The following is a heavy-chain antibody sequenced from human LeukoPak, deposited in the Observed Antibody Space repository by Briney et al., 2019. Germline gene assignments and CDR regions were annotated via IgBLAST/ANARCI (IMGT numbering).Heavy chain of an antibody. CDR1: GYTFTSYY. J-gene: IGHJ4*02. D-gene: IGHD6-13*01. CDR3: ARDAASRIAAAGAGYFDY. V-gene: IGHV1-46*01. Sequence: ASVKVSCKASGYTFTSYYMHWVRQAPGQGLECMGIINPSGGSTSYAQKFQGRVTMTRDTFTSTVYMELSSLRSEDTAVYYCARDAASRIAAAGAGYFDYWGLGTLVTVSS. CDR2: INPSGGST.